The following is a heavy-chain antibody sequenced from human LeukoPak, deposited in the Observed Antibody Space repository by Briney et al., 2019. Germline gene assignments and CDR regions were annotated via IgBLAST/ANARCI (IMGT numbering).Heavy chain of an antibody. J-gene: IGHJ4*02. D-gene: IGHD6-19*01. CDR2: ISYDGSNT. Sequence: AGGSLRLSCEASGFTFSSYNMNWVRQAPGKGLEWVAVISYDGSNTYYGDSVKGRFTISRDNSKNTLYLQMNSLRAEDTAVYYCAKVRWDNSHWYYPDSWGQGTLVTVSS. CDR1: GFTFSSYN. V-gene: IGHV3-30*18. CDR3: AKVRWDNSHWYYPDS.